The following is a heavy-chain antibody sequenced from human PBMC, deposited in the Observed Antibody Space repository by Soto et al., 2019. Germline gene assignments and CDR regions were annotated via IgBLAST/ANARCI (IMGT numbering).Heavy chain of an antibody. CDR2: INAGNGNT. CDR3: ARTEPYSNSMYYYGMDV. CDR1: GYTFTSYA. J-gene: IGHJ6*02. V-gene: IGHV1-3*01. Sequence: ASVKVSCKASGYTFTSYAMHWVRQAPGQRLEWMGWINAGNGNTKYSQKFQGRVTITRDTSASTAYMELSSLRSEDTAVYYCARTEPYSNSMYYYGMDVWGQGTTVTVSS. D-gene: IGHD4-4*01.